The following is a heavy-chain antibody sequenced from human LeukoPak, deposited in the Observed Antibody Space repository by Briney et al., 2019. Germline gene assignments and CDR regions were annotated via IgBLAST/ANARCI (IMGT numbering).Heavy chain of an antibody. V-gene: IGHV1-18*01. CDR2: ISADNGNT. J-gene: IGHJ4*02. CDR1: GYTFTTYG. D-gene: IGHD3-10*01. CDR3: ARERNVLLWFGELLR. Sequence: ASVKVSCKASGYTFTTYGISWVRQAPGQGLEWMGWISADNGNTKYAQKLQGRVTMTTDISTRTAYMELRSLRSDDTAVYYCARERNVLLWFGELLRWGQGTLVTVSS.